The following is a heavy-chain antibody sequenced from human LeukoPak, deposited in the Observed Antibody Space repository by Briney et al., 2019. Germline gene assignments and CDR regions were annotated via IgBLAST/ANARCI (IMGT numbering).Heavy chain of an antibody. CDR1: GSSFTSYW. CDR3: ARGLGYCSSTSCSLFDY. V-gene: IGHV5-51*01. Sequence: GESLKISCKGSGSSFTSYWIGWVRQMPGKGLEWMGIIYPGDSDTRYSPSFQGQVTISADKSISTAYLQWSSLKASDTAMYYCARGLGYCSSTSCSLFDYWGQGTLVTVSS. D-gene: IGHD2-2*01. CDR2: IYPGDSDT. J-gene: IGHJ4*02.